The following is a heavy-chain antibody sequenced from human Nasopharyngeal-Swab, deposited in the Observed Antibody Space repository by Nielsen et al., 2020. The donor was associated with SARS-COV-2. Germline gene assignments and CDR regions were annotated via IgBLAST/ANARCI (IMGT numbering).Heavy chain of an antibody. V-gene: IGHV3-53*01. CDR1: GFTYSTYA. D-gene: IGHD5-24*01. CDR3: ARDQRDDYNSYYGMDV. J-gene: IGHJ6*02. Sequence: GESLKISCVASGFTYSTYAMSWVRQAPGKGLEWVSMIFSGGTTFYADSVKGRFIISKDTSRNTVSLQMNDLRAEDTAVYFCARDQRDDYNSYYGMDVWGQGTTVTVSS. CDR2: IFSGGTT.